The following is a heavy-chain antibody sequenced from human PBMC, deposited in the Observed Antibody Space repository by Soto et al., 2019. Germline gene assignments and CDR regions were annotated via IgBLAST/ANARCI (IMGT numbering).Heavy chain of an antibody. CDR3: ARGTSHGGFDI. D-gene: IGHD4-17*01. J-gene: IGHJ3*02. CDR2: ITHDGGRQ. Sequence: QLQLVESGGGVVQPGTSLRLSCAASGFGFSTSDIHWVRQGPGKGPEWVAHITHDGGRQYYADSVKGRFTISRDSAKNMVYLQMNSLRLEDTAVYYCARGTSHGGFDIWGQGTMVTLSS. V-gene: IGHV3-30-3*01. CDR1: GFGFSTSD.